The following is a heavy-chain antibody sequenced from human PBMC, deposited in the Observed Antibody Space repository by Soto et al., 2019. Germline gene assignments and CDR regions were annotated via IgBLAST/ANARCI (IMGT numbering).Heavy chain of an antibody. J-gene: IGHJ4*02. V-gene: IGHV1-58*01. D-gene: IGHD5-18*01. CDR3: AADQGGYSYDY. Sequence: SVKVSCKASGFTFTSSAVQWVRQARGQRLEWKGWIVVGSGNTNYAQKFQERVTITRDMSTSTAYMELSSLRSEDTAVYYCAADQGGYSYDYWGQGTLVTVSS. CDR2: IVVGSGNT. CDR1: GFTFTSSA.